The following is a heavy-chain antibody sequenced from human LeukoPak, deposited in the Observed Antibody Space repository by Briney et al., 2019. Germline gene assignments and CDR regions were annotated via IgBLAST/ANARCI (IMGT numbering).Heavy chain of an antibody. CDR3: TRGDSSSKIDY. D-gene: IGHD6-6*01. V-gene: IGHV3-7*01. CDR1: GFTFNSCW. J-gene: IGHJ4*02. CDR2: INEDGSEK. Sequence: PGGSLRLSCAASGFTFNSCWMSCVRQAPGKGLEWTANINEDGSEKHYVDSVEGRFTISRDNAKNSLYLQMNSLRVEDTALYYCTRGDSSSKIDYWGQGILVIVSS.